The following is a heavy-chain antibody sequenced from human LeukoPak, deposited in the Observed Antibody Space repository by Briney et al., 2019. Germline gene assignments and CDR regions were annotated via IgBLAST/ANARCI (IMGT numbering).Heavy chain of an antibody. V-gene: IGHV5-51*01. CDR2: IHPGDGST. CDR1: GYSFASYW. CDR3: ARHNNWGFDY. J-gene: IGHJ4*02. Sequence: GESLKISCKASGYSFASYWIGWVRQMSGKDLEWMAIIHPGDGSTRYSPSFQGQVTISADKSISTAYLQWSALKASDTAMYYCARHNNWGFDYWDRGTLVTVSS. D-gene: IGHD7-27*01.